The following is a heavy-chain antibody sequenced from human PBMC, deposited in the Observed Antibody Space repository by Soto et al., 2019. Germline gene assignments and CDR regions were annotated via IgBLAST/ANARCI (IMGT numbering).Heavy chain of an antibody. CDR1: GGSFSGYY. V-gene: IGHV4-34*01. CDR2: INHSGST. Sequence: QVQLQQWGAGLLKPSETLSLTCAVYGGSFSGYYWSWIRQPPGKGLEWIGEINHSGSTNDKPSLKSRVTISVDTSKNQFSMKLTSVTAADTAVYYCVRGAMLGGYRYGYPWGQGTLVTVCS. D-gene: IGHD5-18*01. CDR3: VRGAMLGGYRYGYP. J-gene: IGHJ5*02.